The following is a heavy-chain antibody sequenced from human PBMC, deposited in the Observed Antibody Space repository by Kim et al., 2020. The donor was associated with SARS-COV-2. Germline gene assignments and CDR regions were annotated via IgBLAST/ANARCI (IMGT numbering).Heavy chain of an antibody. J-gene: IGHJ4*02. V-gene: IGHV3-13*01. D-gene: IGHD5-18*01. Sequence: SWKGPLTISREKAKNSLYLKMTSLRAGDTAVYYCARASSVDTGGDFDYWGQGTLVTVSS. CDR3: ARASSVDTGGDFDY.